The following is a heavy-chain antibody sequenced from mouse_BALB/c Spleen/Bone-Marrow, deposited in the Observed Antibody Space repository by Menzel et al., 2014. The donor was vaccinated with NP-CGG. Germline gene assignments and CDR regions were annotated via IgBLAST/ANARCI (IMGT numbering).Heavy chain of an antibody. CDR1: GYTFTSYW. CDR3: TTLARNYIDY. V-gene: IGHV1-5*01. CDR2: IYPGNSDT. J-gene: IGHJ2*01. Sequence: EVQLAESGTVLARPGASVKMSCKASGYTFTSYWMHWVKQRPGQGLEWIGTIYPGNSDTTYNQKFKGKAKLTAVTSTSTAYMELSSLTNEDSAVYYCTTLARNYIDYWGQGTTLTVSS.